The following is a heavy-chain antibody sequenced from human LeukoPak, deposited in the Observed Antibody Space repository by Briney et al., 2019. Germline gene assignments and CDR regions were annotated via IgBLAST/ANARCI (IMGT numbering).Heavy chain of an antibody. V-gene: IGHV3-23*01. CDR3: AKGIYSSGWSYFDF. D-gene: IGHD6-19*01. CDR2: LSGSGITT. CDR1: GFTFSNSA. Sequence: GGSLRLSCAASGFTFSNSAMSWVRQAPGKGLEWVSTLSGSGITTYYADSVKGRFTISRDNSKNTLYLQMNSLRAEDTAVYYCAKGIYSSGWSYFDFWGHGTLVTVSS. J-gene: IGHJ4*01.